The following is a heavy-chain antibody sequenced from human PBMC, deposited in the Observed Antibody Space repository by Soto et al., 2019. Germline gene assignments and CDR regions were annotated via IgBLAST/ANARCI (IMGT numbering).Heavy chain of an antibody. D-gene: IGHD6-13*01. CDR2: IIPIFGTT. Sequence: SVKVSCKASVYTFSSYAISWVRQAPGQGLEWMGGIIPIFGTTNYAQRFQGRVTITADESTSTAYMELSSLRSEDTAVYYCARVSSSWYKDYFDYWGQGTLVTVSS. CDR3: ARVSSSWYKDYFDY. J-gene: IGHJ4*02. V-gene: IGHV1-69*13. CDR1: VYTFSSYA.